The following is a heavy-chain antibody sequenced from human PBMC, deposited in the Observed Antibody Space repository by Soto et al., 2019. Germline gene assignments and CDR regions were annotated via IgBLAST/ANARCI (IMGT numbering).Heavy chain of an antibody. V-gene: IGHV3-30*18. CDR3: AKDIIYCSTISCYSFDY. J-gene: IGHJ4*02. D-gene: IGHD2-2*01. CDR1: GFTFSSYG. CDR2: ISHDGSKK. Sequence: PGGSLRLSCAASGFTFSSYGMHWVRQAPGKGLEWVAVISHDGSKKYYGDSVKGRFAISRDNSKNTLYLQMNSLRAEDTAVYYCAKDIIYCSTISCYSFDYWGQGTRVTVSS.